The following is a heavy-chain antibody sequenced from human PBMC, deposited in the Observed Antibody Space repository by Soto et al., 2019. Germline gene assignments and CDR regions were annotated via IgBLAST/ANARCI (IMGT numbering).Heavy chain of an antibody. D-gene: IGHD2-21*01. J-gene: IGHJ3*01. CDR1: GYSFSFYW. CDR2: MYPDDSDI. V-gene: IGHV5-51*01. Sequence: PGESLKISCKGSGYSFSFYWIGWVRQMPGKGLEWMAIMYPDDSDIRYSPSFEGHVTISADKSTSTAFLQWGSLKASDTAMYYCATAYVYDFEDSPHYRGAFALWGQGTLVTVSS. CDR3: ATAYVYDFEDSPHYRGAFAL.